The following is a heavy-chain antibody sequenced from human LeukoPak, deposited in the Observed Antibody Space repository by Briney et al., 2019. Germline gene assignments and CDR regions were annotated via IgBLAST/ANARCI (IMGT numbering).Heavy chain of an antibody. CDR3: ARIGPSGSGSYFFLDP. J-gene: IGHJ5*02. CDR1: GFTFSTYW. Sequence: PGGSLRLSCAASGFTFSTYWRHWVRQAPGMGLVWVSRIDSDGSGASYADSVKGRFTISRDNAKNTLYLQMNSLRAEDTAVYYCARIGPSGSGSYFFLDPWGQGTLVTVSS. CDR2: IDSDGSGA. V-gene: IGHV3-74*01. D-gene: IGHD3-10*01.